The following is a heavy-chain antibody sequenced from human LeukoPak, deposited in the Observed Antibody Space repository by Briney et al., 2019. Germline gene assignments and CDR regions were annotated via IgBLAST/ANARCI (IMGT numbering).Heavy chain of an antibody. CDR2: IRYDGSNK. J-gene: IGHJ4*02. V-gene: IGHV3-30*04. Sequence: GRSLRLSCAASGFTFSSYAMHWVRQAPGKGLEWVAFIRYDGSNKYNADSVKGRFTISRDNSKNTVYLQMNSLRTEDTAVYYCARSFDPFQYYFEYWGQGTLVTVSS. D-gene: IGHD3-9*01. CDR3: ARSFDPFQYYFEY. CDR1: GFTFSSYA.